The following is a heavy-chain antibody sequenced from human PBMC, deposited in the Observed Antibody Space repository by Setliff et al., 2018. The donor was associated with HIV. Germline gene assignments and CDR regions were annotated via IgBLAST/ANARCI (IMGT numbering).Heavy chain of an antibody. D-gene: IGHD6-13*01. CDR1: GGSFSGYY. Sequence: TASETLSLTCAVYGGSFSGYYWSWIRQPPGKGLEWIGEINHSGSTNFNPSLKSRVTISVDTSKNQFSLKLSSVTAADTAVYYCARGGLTAAGTLLLVGYFDYWGQGTLVTVSS. CDR3: ARGGLTAAGTLLLVGYFDY. V-gene: IGHV4-34*01. J-gene: IGHJ4*02. CDR2: INHSGST.